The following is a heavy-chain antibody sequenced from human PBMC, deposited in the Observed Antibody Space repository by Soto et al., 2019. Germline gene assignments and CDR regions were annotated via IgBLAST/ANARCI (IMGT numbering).Heavy chain of an antibody. CDR3: ARGPMYYDSSGSLGGAFDI. CDR1: GGSFSGYY. J-gene: IGHJ3*02. Sequence: SETLSLTCAVYGGSFSGYYWSWIRQPPGKGLEWIGEINHSGSTNYNPSLKSRVTISVDTSKNQFSLKLSSVTAADTAVYYCARGPMYYDSSGSLGGAFDIWGQGTMVTVSS. D-gene: IGHD3-22*01. CDR2: INHSGST. V-gene: IGHV4-34*01.